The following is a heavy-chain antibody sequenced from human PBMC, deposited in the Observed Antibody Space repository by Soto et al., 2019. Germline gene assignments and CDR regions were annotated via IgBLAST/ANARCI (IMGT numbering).Heavy chain of an antibody. CDR3: ARAVPAAMGLDY. CDR1: GGSISSYY. CDR2: IYYSGST. D-gene: IGHD2-2*01. J-gene: IGHJ4*02. V-gene: IGHV4-59*08. Sequence: SETLSLTCTVSGGSISSYYWSWIRQPPGKGLEWIGYIYYSGSTNYNPSLKSRVTISVDTSKNQFSLKLSSVTAADTAVYYCARAVPAAMGLDYWGQGTLVTVSS.